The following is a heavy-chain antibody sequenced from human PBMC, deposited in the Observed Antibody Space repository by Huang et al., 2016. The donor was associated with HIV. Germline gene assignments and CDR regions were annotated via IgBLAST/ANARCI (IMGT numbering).Heavy chain of an antibody. CDR3: ARSLMGEDPFDI. CDR2: VHHRGSA. V-gene: IGHV4-34*01. CDR1: GGPLSGHY. D-gene: IGHD3-16*01. J-gene: IGHJ3*02. Sequence: QVRLHQWGTGLVRPSETLSLTCAVYGGPLSGHYWSWVRLPPGGSLEGLVEVHHRGSANYNPSLKSRLSMSIDTSKKQFSLKLGSVTAADTALYYCARSLMGEDPFDIWGQGTLVTVSS.